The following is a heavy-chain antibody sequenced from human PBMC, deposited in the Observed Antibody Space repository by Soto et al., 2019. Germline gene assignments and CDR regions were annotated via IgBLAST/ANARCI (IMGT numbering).Heavy chain of an antibody. J-gene: IGHJ4*02. CDR2: ISGSGGST. CDR3: PGVRGVIPFDY. D-gene: IGHD3-10*02. CDR1: GFTFSSYA. Sequence: EVPLLESGGGLVQPGGSLRLSFAASGFTFSSYAMSWVRQAPGKGLEWVSAISGSGGSTYYADSVKGRFTISRDNSKNTLYLQMNSLRAEDTAVYYCPGVRGVIPFDYWGQGTLVTVSS. V-gene: IGHV3-23*01.